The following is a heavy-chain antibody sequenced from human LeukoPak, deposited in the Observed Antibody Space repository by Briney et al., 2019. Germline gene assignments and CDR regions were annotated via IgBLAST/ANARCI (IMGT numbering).Heavy chain of an antibody. D-gene: IGHD2-2*01. Sequence: SETLSLTCTVSGDSISSGSYDWSWIRQPAGKGLEWIGRIYTSGTTNYNPSLKSRVTISVDTSKNQVSLKLGTVTAADTAVYYCARGMPGFTGLSYFDYWGQGTLVTVSS. CDR1: GDSISSGSYD. CDR2: IYTSGTT. V-gene: IGHV4-61*02. CDR3: ARGMPGFTGLSYFDY. J-gene: IGHJ4*02.